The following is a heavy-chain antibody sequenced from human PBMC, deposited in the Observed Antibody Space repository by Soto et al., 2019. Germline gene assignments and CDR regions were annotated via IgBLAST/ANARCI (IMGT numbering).Heavy chain of an antibody. V-gene: IGHV3-23*01. D-gene: IGHD5-12*01. Sequence: GSLRLSCAASGFTFSSYAMSWVRQAPGKGLEWVSAISGSGGSTYYADSVKGRFTISRDNSKNTLYLQMNSLRAEDTAVYYCAKDPGQGGYHLDWGQGTLVTVSS. CDR2: ISGSGGST. CDR3: AKDPGQGGYHLD. CDR1: GFTFSSYA. J-gene: IGHJ4*02.